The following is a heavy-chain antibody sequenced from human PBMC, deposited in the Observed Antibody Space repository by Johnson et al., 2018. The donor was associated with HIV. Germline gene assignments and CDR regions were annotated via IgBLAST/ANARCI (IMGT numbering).Heavy chain of an antibody. Sequence: VQLVESGGGVVQPGRSLRLSCAASGFTFSSYAMHWVRQAPGTGLEWVANIKQDGSEKYYVDSVKGRFTISRANAKNTLYLQLNSLRVEDTAIYYCARAQLLADDAFNNWGQGTMVTVSS. CDR3: ARAQLLADDAFNN. CDR2: IKQDGSEK. J-gene: IGHJ3*02. D-gene: IGHD6-6*01. CDR1: GFTFSSYA. V-gene: IGHV3-7*01.